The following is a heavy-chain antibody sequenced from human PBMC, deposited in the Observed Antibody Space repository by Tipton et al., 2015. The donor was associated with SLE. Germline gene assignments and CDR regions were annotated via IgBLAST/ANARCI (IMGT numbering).Heavy chain of an antibody. V-gene: IGHV4-39*07. Sequence: TLSLTCTVSGGSISDSTVYWAWIRQPPGKGLEWIGEINDSGSTKYNPSLKSRVTISVDTSKNQFSLKLSSVTAADTAVYYCARRRECGSCPEAYAYYYGMDVWGQGTTVTVSS. D-gene: IGHD2-2*01. CDR1: GGSISDSTVY. J-gene: IGHJ6*02. CDR2: INDSGST. CDR3: ARRRECGSCPEAYAYYYGMDV.